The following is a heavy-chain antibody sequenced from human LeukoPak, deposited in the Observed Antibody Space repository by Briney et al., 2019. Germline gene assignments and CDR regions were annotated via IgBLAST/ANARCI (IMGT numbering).Heavy chain of an antibody. V-gene: IGHV3-23*01. CDR2: ISGSGGST. J-gene: IGHJ4*02. CDR3: AKILRSHIYNFDY. Sequence: GGSLRLSCAASGFTFSSYAMSWGRQAPGKGLEWVSAISGSGGSTYYAASVKGRFTISRDNSKNTLYLQMNSLRAEDRAVFYCAKILRSHIYNFDYWSQGTLVTVSS. CDR1: GFTFSSYA. D-gene: IGHD2-15*01.